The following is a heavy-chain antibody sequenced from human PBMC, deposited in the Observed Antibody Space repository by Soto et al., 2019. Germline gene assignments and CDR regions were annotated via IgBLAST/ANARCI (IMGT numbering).Heavy chain of an antibody. V-gene: IGHV3-48*02. CDR3: ARWRQGYYFDY. J-gene: IGHJ4*02. CDR2: ISTTSATI. CDR1: GFTFSSYS. Sequence: PGGSLRLSCAASGFTFSSYSMNWVRQAPGKGLEWVSYISTTSATIYDADSVKGRFTISRDNAKNSLFLQMSSLRDEDTAVYYCARWRQGYYFDYWGQGTLVTVSS. D-gene: IGHD5-12*01.